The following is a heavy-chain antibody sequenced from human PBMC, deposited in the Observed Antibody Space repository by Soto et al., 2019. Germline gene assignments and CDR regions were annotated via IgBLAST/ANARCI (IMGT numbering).Heavy chain of an antibody. CDR3: AGCSGGSCYSLFQH. D-gene: IGHD2-15*01. CDR2: IYYSGST. J-gene: IGHJ1*01. CDR1: GGSISSSSYY. Sequence: QLQLQESGPGLVKPSETLSLTCTVSGGSISSSSYYWGWIRQPPGKGLEWIGSIYYSGSTYYNPSLKSRVTISVDPSKNQFSLKLSSVTAADTAVYYCAGCSGGSCYSLFQHWGQGTLVTVSS. V-gene: IGHV4-39*01.